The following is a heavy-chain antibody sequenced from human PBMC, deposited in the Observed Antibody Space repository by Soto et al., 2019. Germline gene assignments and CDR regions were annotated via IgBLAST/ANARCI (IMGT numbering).Heavy chain of an antibody. D-gene: IGHD2-15*01. V-gene: IGHV1-69*13. CDR1: GGTFSSYA. CDR3: ARDLKGGVVVAATNWFDP. Sequence: SVKVSCKASGGTFSSYAISWVRQAPGQGLEWMGGIIPIFGTANYAQKFQGRVTITADESTSTAYMELSSLRSEDTAVYYCARDLKGGVVVAATNWFDPWGQGTLVT. J-gene: IGHJ5*02. CDR2: IIPIFGTA.